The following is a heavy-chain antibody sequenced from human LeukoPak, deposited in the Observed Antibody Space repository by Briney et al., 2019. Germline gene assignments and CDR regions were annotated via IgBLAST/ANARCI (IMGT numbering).Heavy chain of an antibody. CDR3: ARDALAAAGTRGRWFDP. Sequence: SETLSLTCTVSGGSISSGGYYWSWIRQHPGKGLEWIGYIYYSGSTYYNPSPKSRVTISVDTSKNQFSLKLSSVTAADTAVYYCARDALAAAGTRGRWFDPLGQGTLVTVSS. V-gene: IGHV4-31*03. J-gene: IGHJ5*02. CDR1: GGSISSGGYY. D-gene: IGHD6-13*01. CDR2: IYYSGST.